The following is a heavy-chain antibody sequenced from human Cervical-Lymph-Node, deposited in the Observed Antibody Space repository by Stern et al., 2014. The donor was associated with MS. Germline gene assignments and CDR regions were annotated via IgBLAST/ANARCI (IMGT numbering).Heavy chain of an antibody. CDR1: GVTFDDYA. CDR3: AKTLGRSYHDPFDM. V-gene: IGHV3-9*01. J-gene: IGHJ3*02. Sequence: EVQLVESGGGLVQPGRSLRLSCVASGVTFDDYAMHWVRQAPGKGLEWVSGISCNGGSRNSADSVKDRVTISRDNAKNSLYLQMSSLRPEDTACYYCAKTLGRSYHDPFDMWGQGTMVIVSS. CDR2: ISCNGGSR. D-gene: IGHD3-16*02.